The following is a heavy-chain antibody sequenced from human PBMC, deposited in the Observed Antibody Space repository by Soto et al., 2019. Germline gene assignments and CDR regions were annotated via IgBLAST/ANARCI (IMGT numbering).Heavy chain of an antibody. CDR2: INHSGST. D-gene: IGHD3-9*01. V-gene: IGHV4-34*01. CDR3: ARRSAPVGLVSPYYYYYGMDV. CDR1: GGSFSGYY. Sequence: PSETLSLTCAVYGGSFSGYYWSWICQPPGKGLEWIGEINHSGSTNYNPSLKSRVTISVDTSKNQFSLKLSSVTAADTAVYYCARRSAPVGLVSPYYYYYGMDVWGQGTTVTVSS. J-gene: IGHJ6*02.